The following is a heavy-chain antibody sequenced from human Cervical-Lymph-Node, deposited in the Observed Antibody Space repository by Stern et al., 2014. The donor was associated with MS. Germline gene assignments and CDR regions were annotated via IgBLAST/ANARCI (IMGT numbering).Heavy chain of an antibody. J-gene: IGHJ4*02. D-gene: IGHD3-3*01. CDR2: IIPMFATA. Sequence: QDQLVQSGAEVKKPGSSVKLSCQASGSTFSNYAMNWVRQVPGQGLVWMGGIIPMFATANQTQHFQSRVTFTADTSTNTAFLELSSLRSGDTAVYYCVLQTLGATYWGRGTLVTVSS. CDR1: GSTFSNYA. CDR3: VLQTLGATY. V-gene: IGHV1-69*14.